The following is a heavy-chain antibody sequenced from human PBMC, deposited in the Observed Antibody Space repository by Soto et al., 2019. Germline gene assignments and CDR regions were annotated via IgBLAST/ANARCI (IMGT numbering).Heavy chain of an antibody. J-gene: IGHJ3*02. CDR1: GFTFSSYA. Sequence: GGSLRLSCAASGFTFSSYAMHWVRQAPGKGLEYVSAISSNGGSTYYADSVKGRFTISRDNSKNTLYLQMGSLRAEDMAVYYCAREDSGAFDIWGQGTMVTVSS. CDR2: ISSNGGST. D-gene: IGHD1-26*01. V-gene: IGHV3-64*02. CDR3: AREDSGAFDI.